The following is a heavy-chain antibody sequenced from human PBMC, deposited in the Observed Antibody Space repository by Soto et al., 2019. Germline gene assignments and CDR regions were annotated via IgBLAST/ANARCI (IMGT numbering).Heavy chain of an antibody. CDR1: GFTFSSYG. CDR2: ISYDGSNK. CDR3: AKELADYYYYGMDV. V-gene: IGHV3-30*18. J-gene: IGHJ6*02. Sequence: GGSLRRSCAASGFTFSSYGMHWVRQAPGKGLEWVAVISYDGSNKYYADSVKGRFTISRDNSKNTLYLQMNSLRAEDTAVYYCAKELADYYYYGMDVWGQGTTVTVSS.